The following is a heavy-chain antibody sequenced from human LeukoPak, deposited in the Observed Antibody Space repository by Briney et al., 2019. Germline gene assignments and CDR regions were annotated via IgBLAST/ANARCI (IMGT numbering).Heavy chain of an antibody. CDR3: ARGMSAAYDYNWFDS. V-gene: IGHV4-59*10. CDR1: GGSFSGCY. CDR2: IHASGST. J-gene: IGHJ5*01. D-gene: IGHD5-12*01. Sequence: PSETLSLTCAVYGGSFSGCYWSWIRQPAGRGLEWIGRIHASGSTRYNPSLKSRVTMSVDTSKNQFSLKLTSVTAADTALYFCARGMSAAYDYNWFDSWGQGTLVTVSS.